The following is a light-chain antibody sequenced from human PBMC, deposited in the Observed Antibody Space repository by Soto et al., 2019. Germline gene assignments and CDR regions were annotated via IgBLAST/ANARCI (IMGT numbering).Light chain of an antibody. CDR1: SSDVGGYNY. Sequence: QSALTQPASVSGSPGQSITISCTGTSSDVGGYNYVSWYQHHPGKAPQLMIYEVNNRPSGVSNRFSGSKSGNTASLTISGLQAEDEADYYCSSYTSSSTDVFGSGTKVTVL. V-gene: IGLV2-14*01. CDR3: SSYTSSSTDV. J-gene: IGLJ1*01. CDR2: EVN.